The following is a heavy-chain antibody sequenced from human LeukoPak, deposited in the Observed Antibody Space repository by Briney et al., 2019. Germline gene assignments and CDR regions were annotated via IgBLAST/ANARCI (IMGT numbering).Heavy chain of an antibody. CDR1: GFTFSSYW. CDR2: KKKVGREK. Sequence: PGGTLRLSCAASGFTFSSYWMSWVRQAPGRGVERVANKKKVGREKTNADSVKCRFTISRDNAKNSLYLQMNSLRTEDTAVYYCVRDNSGRYRPALGRETAYYYYYYMDVWGKGTTVTVSS. D-gene: IGHD6-19*01. V-gene: IGHV3-7*01. J-gene: IGHJ6*03. CDR3: VRDNSGRYRPALGRETAYYYYYYMDV.